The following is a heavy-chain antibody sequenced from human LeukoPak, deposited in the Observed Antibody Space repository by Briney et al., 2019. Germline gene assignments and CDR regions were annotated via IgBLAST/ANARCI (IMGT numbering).Heavy chain of an antibody. CDR2: INHSGST. CDR1: GGSFSGYY. D-gene: IGHD3-10*01. CDR3: ARVYGSGSYYIPFYYYGMDV. V-gene: IGHV4-34*01. J-gene: IGHJ6*02. Sequence: SETLSLTCAVYGGSFSGYYWSWIRQPPGKGLEWIGEINHSGSTNYNPSLKSRVTISVDTSKNQFSLKLSSVTAADTAVYYCARVYGSGSYYIPFYYYGMDVWGQGTTVTVSS.